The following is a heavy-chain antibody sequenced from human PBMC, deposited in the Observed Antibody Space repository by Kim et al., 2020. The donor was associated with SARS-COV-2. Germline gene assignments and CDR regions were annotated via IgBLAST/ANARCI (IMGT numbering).Heavy chain of an antibody. CDR3: ARGPGFLWFGELFYHYGM. V-gene: IGHV4-34*01. Sequence: SETLSLTCAVYGGSFSGYYWSWIRQPPGKGLEWIGEINHSGSTNYNPSLKSRVTISVDTSKNQFSLKLSSVTAADTAVYYCARGPGFLWFGELFYHYGM. CDR1: GGSFSGYY. J-gene: IGHJ6*01. CDR2: INHSGST. D-gene: IGHD3-10*01.